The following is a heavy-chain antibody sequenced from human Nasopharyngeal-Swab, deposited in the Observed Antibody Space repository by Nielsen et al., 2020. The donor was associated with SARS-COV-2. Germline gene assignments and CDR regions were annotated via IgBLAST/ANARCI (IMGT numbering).Heavy chain of an antibody. J-gene: IGHJ6*02. Sequence: WIRQPPGKGLEWVSYISSSGSTIYYADSVKGRFTISRDNAKNSLYPQMNSLRAEDTAVYYCARAGNFWSGYYRSYYYGMDVWGQGTTVTVSS. V-gene: IGHV3-11*01. CDR3: ARAGNFWSGYYRSYYYGMDV. CDR2: ISSSGSTI. D-gene: IGHD3-3*01.